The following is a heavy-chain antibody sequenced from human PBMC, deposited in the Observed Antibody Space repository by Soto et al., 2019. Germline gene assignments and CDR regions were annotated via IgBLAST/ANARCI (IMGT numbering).Heavy chain of an antibody. Sequence: SETLSLTCTVSGGSISSGGYYWSWIRQHPGKGLEWIGYIYYSGSTYYNPSLKSRVTISVDTSKNQFSLKLSSVTASDTAVYYCARDRTRGFFESWGQGTLVTVSS. J-gene: IGHJ4*02. CDR2: IYYSGST. CDR1: GGSISSGGYY. D-gene: IGHD1-1*01. V-gene: IGHV4-31*02. CDR3: ARDRTRGFFES.